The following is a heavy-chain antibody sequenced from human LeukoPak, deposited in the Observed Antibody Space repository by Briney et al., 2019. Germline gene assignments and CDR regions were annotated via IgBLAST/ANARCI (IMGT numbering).Heavy chain of an antibody. CDR1: GGSFSSNSYY. CDR3: ARQWPVPAAQRGSTWFDP. Sequence: SETLPLTCTVSGGSFSSNSYYWGWIRQPPGKGLEWIGNVYYSGNTNYNPSLKSRVTISVDTSKNQFPLRLSSVTAADTAVYYCARQWPVPAAQRGSTWFDPWGQGTLVTVSS. CDR2: VYYSGNT. J-gene: IGHJ5*02. V-gene: IGHV4-39*01. D-gene: IGHD2-2*01.